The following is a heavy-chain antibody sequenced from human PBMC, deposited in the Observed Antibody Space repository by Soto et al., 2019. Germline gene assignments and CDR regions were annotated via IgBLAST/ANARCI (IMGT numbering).Heavy chain of an antibody. CDR3: AKSDPPFVSHGLERSPGDAFDI. D-gene: IGHD3-16*01. Sequence: GGSLRLSCAASGFTFSSYAMSWVRQAPGKGLEWVSAISGSGGSTYYADSVKGRFTISRDNSKNTLYLQMNSLRAEDTAVYYCAKSDPPFVSHGLERSPGDAFDIWGQGTMVTVSS. CDR2: ISGSGGST. V-gene: IGHV3-23*01. J-gene: IGHJ3*02. CDR1: GFTFSSYA.